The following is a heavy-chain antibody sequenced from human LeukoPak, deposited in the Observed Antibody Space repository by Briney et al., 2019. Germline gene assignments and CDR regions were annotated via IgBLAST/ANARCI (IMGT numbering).Heavy chain of an antibody. Sequence: PSETLSLTCTVSGGSISSSSYYWGWIRQPPGKGLEWIGSIYYSGSTYYNPSLKSRVTISVDTSKNQFSLKLSSVTAADTAVYYCAGNTGYSSGWAPYYYMDVWGKGTTVTISS. D-gene: IGHD6-19*01. CDR2: IYYSGST. CDR3: AGNTGYSSGWAPYYYMDV. J-gene: IGHJ6*03. V-gene: IGHV4-39*01. CDR1: GGSISSSSYY.